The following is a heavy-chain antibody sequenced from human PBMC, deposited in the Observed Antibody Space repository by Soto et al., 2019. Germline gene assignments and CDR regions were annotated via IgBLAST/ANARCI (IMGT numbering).Heavy chain of an antibody. J-gene: IGHJ4*02. CDR1: GGTFSTYT. Sequence: QVQLVQSGAEVKKPGSSVKVSCKASGGTFSTYTINWVRQAPGQVLEWMGRIIPLLDVTNNAQRFQGRVTITADKSTSTVYMELTSLTSQDTAVYYCARDSGTVGYDDSWGQGTLVTVSS. D-gene: IGHD3-10*01. CDR3: ARDSGTVGYDDS. CDR2: IIPLLDVT. V-gene: IGHV1-69*08.